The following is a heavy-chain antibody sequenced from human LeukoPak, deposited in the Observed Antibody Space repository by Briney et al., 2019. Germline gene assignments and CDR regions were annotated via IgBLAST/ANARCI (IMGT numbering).Heavy chain of an antibody. CDR2: IKLDGSEK. CDR1: GFSFSRVW. V-gene: IGHV3-7*01. CDR3: AKEGY. J-gene: IGHJ4*02. Sequence: PGGSLRLSCAASGFSFSRVWMSCVRQAPGKGPEWVASIKLDGSEKYYVDSGKGRFTISRDNAKNSLYLQMNTLRAEDTAVYYCAKEGYWGQGTLVTVSS.